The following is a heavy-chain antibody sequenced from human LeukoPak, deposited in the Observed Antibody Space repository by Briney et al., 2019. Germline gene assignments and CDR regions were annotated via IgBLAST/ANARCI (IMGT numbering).Heavy chain of an antibody. CDR2: ISYDGSNK. CDR1: GFTFSSYG. Sequence: GGSLRLSCAASGFTFSSYGMHWVRQAPGKGLEWVAVISYDGSNKYYADSVKGRFTISRDNSKNTLYLQMNSLRAEDTAVYYCAKSLGSSSSWSYWGQGTLVTVSS. CDR3: AKSLGSSSSWSY. D-gene: IGHD6-13*01. V-gene: IGHV3-30*18. J-gene: IGHJ4*02.